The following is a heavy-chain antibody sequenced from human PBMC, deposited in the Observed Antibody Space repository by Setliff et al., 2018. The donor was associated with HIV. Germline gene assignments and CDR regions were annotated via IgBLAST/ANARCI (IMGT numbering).Heavy chain of an antibody. Sequence: SETLSLTCPVSGGSISSSSYYWGWIRQPPGKGLEWIVSTYYSGSTNYNPSLKSRVTISVDTSKNQFSLKLSSVTAADTAVYYCARGGVGDYYYYYMDVWGKGTTVTVSS. CDR1: GGSISSSSYY. CDR3: ARGGVGDYYYYYMDV. V-gene: IGHV4-39*07. J-gene: IGHJ6*03. CDR2: TYYSGST. D-gene: IGHD3-10*01.